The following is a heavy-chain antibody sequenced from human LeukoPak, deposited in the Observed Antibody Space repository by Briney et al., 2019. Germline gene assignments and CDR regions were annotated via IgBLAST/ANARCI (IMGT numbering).Heavy chain of an antibody. CDR1: GFIFSRYC. D-gene: IGHD3-10*01. CDR2: IKEDSSET. Sequence: PGGSLRLSCAASGFIFSRYCMSWVRQAPGKGLEWVANIKEDSSETYYVDSVKGRFTISRDNAKNSLYLQMNSLRAEDTAVYFCARDILANYYGSGNDYWGQGTLVTVSS. J-gene: IGHJ4*02. V-gene: IGHV3-7*01. CDR3: ARDILANYYGSGNDY.